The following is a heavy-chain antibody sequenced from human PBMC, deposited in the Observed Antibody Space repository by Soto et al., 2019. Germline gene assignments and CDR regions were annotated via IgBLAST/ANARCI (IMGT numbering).Heavy chain of an antibody. CDR3: AKALSGTTSDNWFDP. D-gene: IGHD1-7*01. CDR1: GYTFTSYA. Sequence: ASVKVSCKASGYTFTSYAMHWVRQAPGQRLEWMGWINAGNGNTKYSQKFQGRVTITRDTSASTAYMELSSLRSEDTAVYYCAKALSGTTSDNWFDPWGQGTLVTVSS. J-gene: IGHJ5*02. CDR2: INAGNGNT. V-gene: IGHV1-3*01.